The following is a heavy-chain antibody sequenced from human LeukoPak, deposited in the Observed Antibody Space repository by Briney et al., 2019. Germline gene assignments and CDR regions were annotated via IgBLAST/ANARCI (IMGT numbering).Heavy chain of an antibody. V-gene: IGHV4-59*08. D-gene: IGHD7-27*01. CDR2: IYYSGST. CDR1: GGSISTYY. J-gene: IGHJ2*01. Sequence: SETLSLTCTVSGGSISTYYWSWIRQPPGKGLEWIGYIYYSGSTNYNPSLKSRVTISVDTSKNQFSLKPSSVTAADTAVYYCARHNNWGSSAWYFDLWGRGTLVTVSS. CDR3: ARHNNWGSSAWYFDL.